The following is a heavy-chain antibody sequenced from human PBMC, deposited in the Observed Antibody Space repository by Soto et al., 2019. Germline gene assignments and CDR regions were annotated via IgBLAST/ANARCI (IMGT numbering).Heavy chain of an antibody. CDR3: ARDRNGYNF. V-gene: IGHV3-74*01. CDR1: GFTVSSKY. J-gene: IGHJ3*01. D-gene: IGHD5-12*01. CDR2: IDTDGTTT. Sequence: PGGSLRLSCAASGFTVSSKYMTWVRQAPGKGLVWVSRIDTDGTTTHYADSVKGRFTISRDNAKNTLYLQMNSLRVEDTAMYYCARDRNGYNFWGQGTMVTVSS.